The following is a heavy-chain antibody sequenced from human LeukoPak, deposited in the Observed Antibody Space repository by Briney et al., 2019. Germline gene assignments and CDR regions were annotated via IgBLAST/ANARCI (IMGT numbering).Heavy chain of an antibody. CDR2: IYHSGST. D-gene: IGHD6-13*01. J-gene: IGHJ5*02. Sequence: SETLSLTCTVSGYSISSGYYWGWIRQPPGKGLEWIVSIYHSGSTDYNPSLKSRVTISVDTSKNQFSLKLSSVTAADTAVYYCASQQQLVLLDWFDPWGQGTLVTVSS. V-gene: IGHV4-38-2*02. CDR1: GYSISSGYY. CDR3: ASQQQLVLLDWFDP.